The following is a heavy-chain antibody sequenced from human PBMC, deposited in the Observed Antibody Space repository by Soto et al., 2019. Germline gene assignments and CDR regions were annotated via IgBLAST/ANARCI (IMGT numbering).Heavy chain of an antibody. Sequence: EVQLLESGGGLVQPGGSLRLSCAGSVFIFRNYALSWVRQAPGKGMELVSSIHGTGGSAYFADSVTGRFTVSRDDSKSTLYLEMSNLRVDDTALCYCAKDAVARKGEWDWFDLWGQGTLVNVSS. J-gene: IGHJ5*02. CDR3: AKDAVARKGEWDWFDL. D-gene: IGHD3-16*01. CDR2: IHGTGGSA. V-gene: IGHV3-23*01. CDR1: VFIFRNYA.